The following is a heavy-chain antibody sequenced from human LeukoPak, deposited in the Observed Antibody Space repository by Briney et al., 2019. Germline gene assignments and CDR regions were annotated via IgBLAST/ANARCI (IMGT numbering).Heavy chain of an antibody. J-gene: IGHJ6*03. Sequence: SETLSPTCTVSGGSISSYYWSWIRQPAGKGLEWIGRIYTSGSTNYNPSLKSRVTMVVDTSKNQFSLKLRSVTAADTAVYYCAREGGYSGYDYYYYYYMDVWGKGTTVTVSS. CDR1: GGSISSYY. V-gene: IGHV4-4*07. D-gene: IGHD5-12*01. CDR2: IYTSGST. CDR3: AREGGYSGYDYYYYYYMDV.